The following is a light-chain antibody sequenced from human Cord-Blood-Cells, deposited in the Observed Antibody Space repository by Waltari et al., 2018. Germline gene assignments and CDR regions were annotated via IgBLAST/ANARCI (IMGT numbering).Light chain of an antibody. J-gene: IGLJ2*01. V-gene: IGLV3-25*02. Sequence: SYELTQPPSVSVSPGQPDRITCSGDALPQQYAYWSQPKPGQAPVLVLYKDSERPAGIPERFSGSSSGTTVTLTSSGVQAEDEADYYCQSADSSGTYVVFGGGTKLTVL. CDR2: KDS. CDR1: ALPQQY. CDR3: QSADSSGTYVV.